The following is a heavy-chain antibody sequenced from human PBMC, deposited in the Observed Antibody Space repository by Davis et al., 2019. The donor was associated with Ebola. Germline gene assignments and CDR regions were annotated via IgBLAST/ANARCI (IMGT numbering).Heavy chain of an antibody. CDR2: IYYSGST. CDR1: GGSISSGDYY. CDR3: ARLTNNWGGWFDP. Sequence: MPSETLSLTCTVSGGSISSGDYYWSWIRQPPGKGLEWIGYIYYSGSTYYNPSLKSRVTISVDTSKNQFSLKLSSVTAAGTAVYYCARLTNNWGGWFDPWGQGTLVTVSS. V-gene: IGHV4-30-4*01. J-gene: IGHJ5*02. D-gene: IGHD1-1*01.